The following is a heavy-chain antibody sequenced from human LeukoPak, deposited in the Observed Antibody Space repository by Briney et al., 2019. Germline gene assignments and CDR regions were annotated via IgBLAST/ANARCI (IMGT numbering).Heavy chain of an antibody. Sequence: SETLSLTCSVSGGSISSGDYFWSWIRKHPGKGVVWFVYNYDSRRNSYNPSLRRRVTISVDTSKNQFSLKLSSVTAADTAVYYCARHSYDFWSGPQGYYYYYMDVWGNGITVTVAS. V-gene: IGHV4-30-4*01. J-gene: IGHJ6*03. CDR1: GGSISSGDYF. D-gene: IGHD3-3*01. CDR3: ARHSYDFWSGPQGYYYYYMDV. CDR2: NYDSRRN.